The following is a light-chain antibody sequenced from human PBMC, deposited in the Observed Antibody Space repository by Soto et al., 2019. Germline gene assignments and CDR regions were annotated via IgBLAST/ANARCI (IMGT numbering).Light chain of an antibody. J-gene: IGKJ2*01. CDR3: QQYYSYPPT. CDR2: AAS. CDR1: QGISSY. V-gene: IGKV1-8*01. Sequence: AIRMTQSPSSFSASTGDRATITCRASQGISSYLAWYQQKPGKAPKLLIYAASTLQSGVPSRFSGSGSGTDFTLTISCLQSEDFATYYCQQYYSYPPTFGQGTKLEIK.